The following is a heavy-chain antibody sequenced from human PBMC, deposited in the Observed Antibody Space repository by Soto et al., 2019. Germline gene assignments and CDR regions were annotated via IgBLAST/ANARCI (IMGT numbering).Heavy chain of an antibody. J-gene: IGHJ4*02. CDR1: GFTFRTYV. D-gene: IGHD6-19*01. V-gene: IGHV3-23*01. Sequence: PGGSLRLSCAASGFTFRTYVMTWVRQAPGKGLEWVSGISDTAGSTYYADSVKGRFTISRDNPKETLYLHMNSLRAEDTAVYYCAKALYTSGFYLGFFDSWGQGTLVTVSS. CDR2: ISDTAGST. CDR3: AKALYTSGFYLGFFDS.